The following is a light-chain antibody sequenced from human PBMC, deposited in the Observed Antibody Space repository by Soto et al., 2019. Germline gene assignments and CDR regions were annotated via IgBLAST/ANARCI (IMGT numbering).Light chain of an antibody. CDR3: QQYGRT. Sequence: EIVLTQSPGTLSLSPGERATLSCRASQSVSTYLAWYQQQPDQAPRLLIYGASSRATGIPDRFSGSGSGTDFILTISRLEPEDSAVYYCQQYGRTFGGGTKVEIK. CDR2: GAS. V-gene: IGKV3-20*01. CDR1: QSVSTY. J-gene: IGKJ4*01.